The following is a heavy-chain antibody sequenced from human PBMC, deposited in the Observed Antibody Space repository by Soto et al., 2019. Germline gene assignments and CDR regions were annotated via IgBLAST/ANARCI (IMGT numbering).Heavy chain of an antibody. V-gene: IGHV3-23*01. J-gene: IGHJ4*02. D-gene: IGHD3-22*01. CDR2: ISGSGGIT. CDR1: GFTFSSYA. Sequence: GGSLSLSCAASGFTFSSYAMSWVRQAPGKGLEWASAISGSGGITYYADSVKGRFTISRDNSKNTLYLQMNSLRAEDTAVYYCAKGYYDSSGSFDYWGRGTLVTVSS. CDR3: AKGYYDSSGSFDY.